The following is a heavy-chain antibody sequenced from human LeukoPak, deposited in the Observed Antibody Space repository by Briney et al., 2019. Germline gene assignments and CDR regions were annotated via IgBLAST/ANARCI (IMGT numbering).Heavy chain of an antibody. CDR3: ARIQLGSRATAYNWFDP. CDR1: GYSFTSYW. V-gene: IGHV5-51*01. CDR2: IYPGDSDT. D-gene: IGHD1-1*01. J-gene: IGHJ5*02. Sequence: GESLKISCKGSGYSFTSYWIGWVRQMPGKGLEWMGIIYPGDSDTRYSPSFQGQVTISADKSISTAYLQWSSLKASDTAMYYCARIQLGSRATAYNWFDPWGQGTLVTVSS.